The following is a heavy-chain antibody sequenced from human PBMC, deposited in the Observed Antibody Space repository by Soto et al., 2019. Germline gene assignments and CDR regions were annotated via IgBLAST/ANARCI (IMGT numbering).Heavy chain of an antibody. Sequence: ASVKVSCKASGYTFTSYDINGVRQATGQGLEWMGWMNPNSGNTGYAQKFQGRVTMTRNTSISTAYMELSSLRSEDTAVYYCARGPLYGDYAQYYYYYMDVWGKGTTVTVSS. CDR2: MNPNSGNT. V-gene: IGHV1-8*01. J-gene: IGHJ6*03. CDR3: ARGPLYGDYAQYYYYYMDV. CDR1: GYTFTSYD. D-gene: IGHD4-17*01.